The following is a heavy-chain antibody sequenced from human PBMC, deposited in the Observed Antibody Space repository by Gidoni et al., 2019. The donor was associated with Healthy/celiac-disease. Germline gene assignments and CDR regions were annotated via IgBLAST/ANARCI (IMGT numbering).Heavy chain of an antibody. CDR3: ARCRYSSGWYPGSYFDY. J-gene: IGHJ4*02. V-gene: IGHV4-34*01. D-gene: IGHD6-19*01. CDR2: INHSGST. CDR1: GGSFSGYY. Sequence: QVQLQQWGAGLLKSSETLSLTCAVYGGSFSGYYWRWIRQPPGKGLEWIGEINHSGSTNYNPSLKSRVTISVDTSKTQFSLKLSSVTAADTAVYYCARCRYSSGWYPGSYFDYWGQGTLVTVSS.